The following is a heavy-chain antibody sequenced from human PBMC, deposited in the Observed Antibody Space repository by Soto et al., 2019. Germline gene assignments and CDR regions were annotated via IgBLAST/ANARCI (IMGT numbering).Heavy chain of an antibody. CDR1: GFTFSSYA. CDR2: IGNSGATT. V-gene: IGHV3-23*01. J-gene: IGHJ4*02. D-gene: IGHD3-22*01. CDR3: AKVVDSRSDY. Sequence: SLRLSCAASGFTFSSYAMTWVRQAPGKGLEWVSEIGNSGATTYYADSVKGRFTISRDNSKNTLYLQMNSLRAEDTAVYYCAKVVDSRSDYWGQGTLVTVSS.